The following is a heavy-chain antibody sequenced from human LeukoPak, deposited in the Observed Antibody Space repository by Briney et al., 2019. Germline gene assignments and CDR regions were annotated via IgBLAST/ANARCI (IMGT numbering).Heavy chain of an antibody. CDR1: RFTFSSYA. CDR3: AKLHSATITADFDH. Sequence: GGSLRLSCAASRFTFSSYAMHWVREAPGKGLEWGAVISYDGSNRYYAASVKGRFTISRDNSKNTFSLQMSNLRAEDTAIYYCAKLHSATITADFDHWGQGTLVTVSS. D-gene: IGHD1-14*01. V-gene: IGHV3-30-3*02. CDR2: ISYDGSNR. J-gene: IGHJ4*02.